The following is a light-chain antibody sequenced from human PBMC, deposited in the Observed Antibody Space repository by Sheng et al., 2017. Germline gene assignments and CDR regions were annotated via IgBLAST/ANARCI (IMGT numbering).Light chain of an antibody. Sequence: ETVMTQSPATLSVSPGERATLSCRASQSISSDLAWYQQKPGQAPRLLIYGTSTRATGVPDRFSGSGSGTDFTLKISRVEAEDVGVYYCMQGTHWPPWTFGQGTKVEIK. CDR2: GTS. J-gene: IGKJ1*01. CDR1: QSISSD. CDR3: MQGTHWPPWT. V-gene: IGKV3-15*01.